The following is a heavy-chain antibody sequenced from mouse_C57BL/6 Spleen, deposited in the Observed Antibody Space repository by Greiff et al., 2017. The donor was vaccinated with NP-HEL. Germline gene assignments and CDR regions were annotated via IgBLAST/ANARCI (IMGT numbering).Heavy chain of an antibody. J-gene: IGHJ2*01. V-gene: IGHV1-80*01. CDR2: IYPGDGDT. CDR3: ARREIRYYFDY. Sequence: QVQLQQSGAELVKPGASVKISCKASGYAFSSYWMNWVKQRPGKGLEWIGQIYPGDGDTNYNGKFKGKATLTADKSSSTAYMQLSSLTSEDSAVYFCARREIRYYFDYWGQGTTLTVSS. CDR1: GYAFSSYW.